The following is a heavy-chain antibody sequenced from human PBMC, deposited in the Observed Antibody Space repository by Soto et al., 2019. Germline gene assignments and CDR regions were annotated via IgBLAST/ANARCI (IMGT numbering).Heavy chain of an antibody. D-gene: IGHD6-13*01. J-gene: IGHJ4*02. CDR3: ARDLAAADY. Sequence: SVKVSCKASGCTFSSYAISWVRQAPGQGLEWIGRIIPIGGTTNYAQKFRGRVTMTRDTSTSTAYMDLSSLRSDDTAVYYCARDLAAADYWGQETLVTVSS. V-gene: IGHV1-69*04. CDR1: GCTFSSYA. CDR2: IIPIGGTT.